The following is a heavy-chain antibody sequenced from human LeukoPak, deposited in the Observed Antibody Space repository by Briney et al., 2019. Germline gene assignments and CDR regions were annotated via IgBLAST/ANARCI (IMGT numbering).Heavy chain of an antibody. Sequence: PSETLSLTCTVSGGSISGYYWNWIRQSAGKGLEWIGRIYTTGSTQDNPSLKTRITMSVDTSKNQVSLKVSSVTAADTAVYYCARQDSKVGAYTGPYYFDYWGQGTLVTVSS. CDR3: ARQDSKVGAYTGPYYFDY. CDR1: GGSISGYY. J-gene: IGHJ4*02. CDR2: IYTTGST. D-gene: IGHD1-26*01. V-gene: IGHV4-4*07.